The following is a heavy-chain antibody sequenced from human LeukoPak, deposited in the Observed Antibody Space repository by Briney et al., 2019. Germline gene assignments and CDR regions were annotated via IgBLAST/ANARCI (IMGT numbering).Heavy chain of an antibody. J-gene: IGHJ5*02. CDR2: IYPGDSDT. Sequence: GESLTISCKASGYRFGTFWIGWVRQMPGKGLEWMGIIYPGDSDTRYSPSFQGQVTISADKSISTAYLQWSSLKASDTAMYYCARQGYSYGYRWFDPWGQGTLVTVSS. D-gene: IGHD5-18*01. V-gene: IGHV5-51*01. CDR3: ARQGYSYGYRWFDP. CDR1: GYRFGTFW.